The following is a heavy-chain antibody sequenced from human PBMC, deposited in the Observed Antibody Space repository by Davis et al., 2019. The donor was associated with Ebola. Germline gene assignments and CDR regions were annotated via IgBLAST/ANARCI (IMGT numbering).Heavy chain of an antibody. Sequence: PGGSLRLSCAASGFTFSSYGMHWVRQAPGKGLEWVAVISYDGSNKYYADSVKGRFTISRDNSKNTLYLQMNSLRAEDTAVYYCAKFLGVVISDAFDIWGQGTMVTVSS. CDR1: GFTFSSYG. J-gene: IGHJ3*02. CDR3: AKFLGVVISDAFDI. CDR2: ISYDGSNK. V-gene: IGHV3-30*18. D-gene: IGHD3-3*01.